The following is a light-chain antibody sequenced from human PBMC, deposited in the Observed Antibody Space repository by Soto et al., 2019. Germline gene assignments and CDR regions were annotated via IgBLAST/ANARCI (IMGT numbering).Light chain of an antibody. CDR1: HSVSSSY. CDR3: QQYNNWPPIT. CDR2: GAS. V-gene: IGKV3-20*01. Sequence: EIVSTQSPGTLSLSPGERATLSCRASHSVSSSYLAWYQQKPGQAPRLLIYGASSRATGIPDRFSGSGSGTDFTLTISRLEPEDFAVYYCQQYNNWPPITFGQGTRPEI. J-gene: IGKJ5*01.